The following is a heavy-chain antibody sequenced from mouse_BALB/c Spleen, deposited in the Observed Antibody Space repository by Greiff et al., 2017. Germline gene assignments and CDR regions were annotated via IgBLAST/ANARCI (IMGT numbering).Heavy chain of an antibody. CDR1: GYSITSGYY. CDR3: ARDPKGYLSYWYFDV. CDR2: ISYDGSN. Sequence: EVKLMESGPGLVKPSQSLSLTCSVTGYSITSGYYWNWIRQFPGNKLEWMGYISYDGSNNYNPSLKNRISITRDTSKNQFFLKLNSVTTEDTATYYCARDPKGYLSYWYFDVWGAGTTVTVSS. J-gene: IGHJ1*01. V-gene: IGHV3-6*02. D-gene: IGHD5-1*01.